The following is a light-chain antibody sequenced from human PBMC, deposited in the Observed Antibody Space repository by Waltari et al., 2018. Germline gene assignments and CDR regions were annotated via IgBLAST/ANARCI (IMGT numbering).Light chain of an antibody. V-gene: IGKV1-39*01. CDR3: QQSYSNMYT. CDR1: QSISNY. Sequence: DIHMTQSPISLSASVGDRVTITCRTNQSISNYLKWYQQKRGSSPKLLIYGASTLQGGVPSRCTGSGSGKDVTLTISSLQTEDFATDFCQQSYSNMYTFGQGTK. J-gene: IGKJ2*01. CDR2: GAS.